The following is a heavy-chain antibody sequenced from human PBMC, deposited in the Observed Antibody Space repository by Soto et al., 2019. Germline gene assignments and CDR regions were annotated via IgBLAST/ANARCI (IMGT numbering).Heavy chain of an antibody. CDR1: GFTFSSYG. D-gene: IGHD4-17*01. V-gene: IGHV3-33*01. Sequence: PVGSLRLSCAASGFTFSSYGMHWVRQAPGKGLEWVAVIWYDGSNKYYADSVKGRFTISRDNSKNTLYLQMNSLRAEDTAVYYCARDLSGDYVYDYWGQGTLVTVSS. CDR2: IWYDGSNK. CDR3: ARDLSGDYVYDY. J-gene: IGHJ4*02.